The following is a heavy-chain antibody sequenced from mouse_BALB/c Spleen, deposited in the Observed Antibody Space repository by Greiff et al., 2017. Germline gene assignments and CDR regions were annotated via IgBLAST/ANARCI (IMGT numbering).Heavy chain of an antibody. CDR1: GFTFSSYA. CDR2: ISSGGST. CDR3: ARYRGSSPFDY. D-gene: IGHD1-1*01. V-gene: IGHV5-6-5*01. Sequence: EVMLVESGGGLVKPGGSLKLSCAASGFTFSSYAMSWVRQTPEKRLEWVASISSGGSTYYPDSVKGRFTISRDNARNILYLQMSSLRSEDTAMYYCARYRGSSPFDYWGQGTTLTVSS. J-gene: IGHJ2*01.